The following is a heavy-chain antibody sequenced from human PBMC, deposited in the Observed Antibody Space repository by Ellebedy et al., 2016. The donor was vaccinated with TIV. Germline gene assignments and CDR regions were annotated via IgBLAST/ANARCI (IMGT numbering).Heavy chain of an antibody. CDR3: ARDQDRPTWYFDL. J-gene: IGHJ2*01. CDR1: GFTFSSYS. Sequence: PGGSLRLSCVGSGFTFSSYSMNWIRQAPGKRLEWVSYIDSSSGTIYYSDSVKGRFTISRDNAKNALDLQMTSLRDEDTAVYHCARDQDRPTWYFDLWGRGTLVTVPS. CDR2: IDSSSGTI. V-gene: IGHV3-48*02.